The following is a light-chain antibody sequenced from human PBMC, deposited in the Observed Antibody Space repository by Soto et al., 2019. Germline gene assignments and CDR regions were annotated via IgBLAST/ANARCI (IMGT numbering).Light chain of an antibody. J-gene: IGKJ4*01. CDR1: QDITTY. V-gene: IGKV1-39*01. Sequence: DIQMTQSPSSLSASVGDRPTITCRASQDITTYLTWFQQKPGQAPVLLIYAASNSQSAIPSRFSGSGSGTDFTLTISSLQPEDFATYYCQQSYSTPLTFGGGTKVESK. CDR2: AAS. CDR3: QQSYSTPLT.